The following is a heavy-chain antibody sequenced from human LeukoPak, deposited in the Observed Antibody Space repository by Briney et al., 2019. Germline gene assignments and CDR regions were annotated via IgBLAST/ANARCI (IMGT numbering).Heavy chain of an antibody. D-gene: IGHD6-19*01. V-gene: IGHV4-59*01. CDR1: GGSISSYY. CDR3: ARVSSGWYWGYYYYYMDV. Sequence: SETLSLTCTVSGGSISSYYWSWIRQPPGKGLEWIGYIYYSGSTNYNPSLKSRVTISVDTSKNQFSLKLSSVTAADTAVYYCARVSSGWYWGYYYYYMDVWGKGTTVTISS. J-gene: IGHJ6*03. CDR2: IYYSGST.